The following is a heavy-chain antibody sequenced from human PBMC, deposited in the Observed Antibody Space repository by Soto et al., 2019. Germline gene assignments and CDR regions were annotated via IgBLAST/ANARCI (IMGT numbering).Heavy chain of an antibody. Sequence: HPGGSLRLSCAASGFALSRFWMNWVRQAPGKGLEWVANIKFDGSQRSYVDSVKGRFTIFRDNAGNSLHLQMDSLRVEDTAVYFCARDADYSHGDLWYDGYDLWGQGTMVTVSS. CDR3: ARDADYSHGDLWYDGYDL. D-gene: IGHD2-21*01. CDR1: GFALSRFW. CDR2: IKFDGSQR. V-gene: IGHV3-7*01. J-gene: IGHJ3*01.